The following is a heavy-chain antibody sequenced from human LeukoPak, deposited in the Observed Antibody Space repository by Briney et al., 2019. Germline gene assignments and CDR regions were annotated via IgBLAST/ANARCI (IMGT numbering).Heavy chain of an antibody. CDR1: GDSISNYY. CDR3: ARDTRGGGPDFDY. J-gene: IGHJ4*02. V-gene: IGHV4-59*01. D-gene: IGHD3-16*01. CDR2: IHYSGTT. Sequence: SETLSLTCTVSGDSISNYYWAWIRQPPGKGLEWIGYIHYSGTTYYNPSLKSRVTISVDSSRTQFSLKLSSVTAADTAVYYCARDTRGGGPDFDYWGQGTLVTVSS.